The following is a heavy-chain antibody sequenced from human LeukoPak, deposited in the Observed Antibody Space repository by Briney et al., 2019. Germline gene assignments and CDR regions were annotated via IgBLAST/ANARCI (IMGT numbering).Heavy chain of an antibody. J-gene: IGHJ5*02. CDR2: LTQFFRRT. Sequence: SVKVSCKASGGSFRTYPISWVRQAPGQGLEWMGGLTQFFRRTNYTQKFEGRLSITTDESSSTAYMELSDLRSDDTAVYYCATSESGRSWDWFAPWGQGTLVTVSS. D-gene: IGHD3-10*01. CDR1: GGSFRTYP. V-gene: IGHV1-69*05. CDR3: ATSESGRSWDWFAP.